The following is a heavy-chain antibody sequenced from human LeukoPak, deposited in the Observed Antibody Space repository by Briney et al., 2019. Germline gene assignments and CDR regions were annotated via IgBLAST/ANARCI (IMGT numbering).Heavy chain of an antibody. CDR2: IIPIFGTA. CDR1: GGTFSSYA. J-gene: IGHJ4*02. CDR3: AREGQQLVVYYFDY. D-gene: IGHD6-13*01. Sequence: ASVKVSCKASGGTFSSYAISWVRQAPGQGLEWMGRIIPIFGTANYAQKFLGRVTITTDESTSTAYMELSSLRSEDTAVYYCAREGQQLVVYYFDYWGQGTLVTVSS. V-gene: IGHV1-69*05.